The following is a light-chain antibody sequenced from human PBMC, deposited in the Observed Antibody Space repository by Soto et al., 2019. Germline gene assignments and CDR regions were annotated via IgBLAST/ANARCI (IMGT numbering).Light chain of an antibody. CDR1: SGHSSYA. J-gene: IGLJ2*01. CDR3: QTWDTDIVL. Sequence: QLVLTQSPSASASLGASVKLTCTLSSGHSSYAIAWQQQQPEKGPRYLMKLNSDGSHSKGDGIPDRFSGSSSGAERCLTISSLQSEDEADYYCQTWDTDIVLFGGGTKLTVL. V-gene: IGLV4-69*01. CDR2: LNSDGSH.